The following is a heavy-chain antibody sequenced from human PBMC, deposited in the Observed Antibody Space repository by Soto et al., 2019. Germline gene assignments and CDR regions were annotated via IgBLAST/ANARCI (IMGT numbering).Heavy chain of an antibody. V-gene: IGHV2-5*02. CDR3: AHTPRGYAYYFAY. Sequence: QITLKESGPTLVKPTQTLTLTCTFSGFSLSTRGVGVAWIRQPPGKALEWLALIFWDDDKWYSPSLKSRLTITQPTSKNQVVLTITNIDPVDTATYYCAHTPRGYAYYFAYWGQGTLVTVSS. D-gene: IGHD5-12*01. CDR2: IFWDDDK. CDR1: GFSLSTRGVG. J-gene: IGHJ4*02.